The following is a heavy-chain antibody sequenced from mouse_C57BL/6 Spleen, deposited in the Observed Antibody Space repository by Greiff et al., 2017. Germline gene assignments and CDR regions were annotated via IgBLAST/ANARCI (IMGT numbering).Heavy chain of an antibody. J-gene: IGHJ4*01. CDR2: IDPSDSYT. D-gene: IGHD1-1*01. V-gene: IGHV1-69*01. CDR3: ARDYGSSPRDY. Sequence: QVQLQQPGAELVMPGASVKLSCKASGYTFTSYWMHWVKQRPGQGLEWIGEIDPSDSYTNYNQKFKGKSTLTVDKSSSTAYMQLSGLTSEDSAVYYCARDYGSSPRDYWGQGTSVTVSS. CDR1: GYTFTSYW.